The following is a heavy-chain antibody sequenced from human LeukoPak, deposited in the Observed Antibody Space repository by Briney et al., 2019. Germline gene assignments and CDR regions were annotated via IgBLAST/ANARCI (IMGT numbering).Heavy chain of an antibody. CDR1: GFTVSSNY. CDR3: ARDKSDSSGYYRIDY. Sequence: PGGSLRLPCAVSGFTVSSNYMSWVRQAPGKGLEWVSVIYSGGSTYYADSVKGRFTISRDNSKNTLYLQMNSLRAEDTAVYYCARDKSDSSGYYRIDYWGQGTLVTVSS. D-gene: IGHD3-22*01. J-gene: IGHJ4*02. V-gene: IGHV3-66*01. CDR2: IYSGGST.